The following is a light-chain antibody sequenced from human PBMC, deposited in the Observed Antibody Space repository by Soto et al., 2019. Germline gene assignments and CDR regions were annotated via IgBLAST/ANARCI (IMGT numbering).Light chain of an antibody. CDR3: QQYGSSIT. CDR1: QSVSSN. V-gene: IGKV3D-15*01. Sequence: EIVLTQSPGTLSVSPGERATLSCRASQSVSSNLAWYQQKPGQAPRLLIYGASTRATGIPARFSGSGSGTEFTLTISSLQSEDFAVYYCQQYGSSITFGQGTRLEIK. CDR2: GAS. J-gene: IGKJ5*01.